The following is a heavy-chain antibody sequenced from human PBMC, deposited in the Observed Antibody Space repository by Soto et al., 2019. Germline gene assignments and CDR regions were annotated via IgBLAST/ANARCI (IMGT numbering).Heavy chain of an antibody. CDR3: ARGRGYGYGALDY. D-gene: IGHD5-18*01. CDR1: GFTFSSYG. J-gene: IGHJ4*02. V-gene: IGHV3-30*03. CDR2: ICNDGSNK. Sequence: GGSLRLSCAASGFTFSSYGMHWVRQAPGKGLEWVAVICNDGSNKYYADSVKGRFTISRDNSKNTLYLQMNSLRAEDTAVYYCARGRGYGYGALDYWGQGTLVTVSS.